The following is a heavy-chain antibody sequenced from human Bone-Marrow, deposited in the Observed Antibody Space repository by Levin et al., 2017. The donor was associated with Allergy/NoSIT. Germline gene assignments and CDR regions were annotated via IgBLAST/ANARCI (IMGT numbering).Heavy chain of an antibody. J-gene: IGHJ4*02. CDR2: ISGSGGST. D-gene: IGHD3-16*02. Sequence: GGSLRLSCAASGFTFSSYAMSWVRQAPGKGLEWVSAISGSGGSTYYADSVKGRFTISRDNSKNTLYLQMNSLRAEDTAVYYCAKSPLLQYDYVWGSYRYVDYWGQGTLVTVSS. V-gene: IGHV3-23*01. CDR1: GFTFSSYA. CDR3: AKSPLLQYDYVWGSYRYVDY.